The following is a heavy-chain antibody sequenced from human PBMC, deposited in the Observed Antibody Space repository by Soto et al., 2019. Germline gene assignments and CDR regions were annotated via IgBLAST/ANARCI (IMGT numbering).Heavy chain of an antibody. Sequence: QITLKESGPTLVKPTQTLTLTCTFSGFSLSTSGVGVGWIRQPPGKALEWLALIYWDDDKRYSPSLKSRLTITKDTYKNQVVLTMTNMDPVDTATYYCAHGGMGFGDPPAFDYWGQGTLVTVSS. V-gene: IGHV2-5*02. J-gene: IGHJ4*02. CDR3: AHGGMGFGDPPAFDY. CDR1: GFSLSTSGVG. CDR2: IYWDDDK. D-gene: IGHD3-10*01.